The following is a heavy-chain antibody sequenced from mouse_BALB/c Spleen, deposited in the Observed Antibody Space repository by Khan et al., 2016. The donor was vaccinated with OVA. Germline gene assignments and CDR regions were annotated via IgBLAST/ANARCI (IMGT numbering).Heavy chain of an antibody. CDR2: ISSGGDYT. Sequence: EVELVESGGDLVKPGGSLKLSCAASGFTFSSYGMSWVRQTPDKRLEWVATISSGGDYTYYQDSVNGRFTISRDNAKNTLYLQMSSLKSEDTAMYYCASHLTGSFAYWGQGTLVTVSA. D-gene: IGHD4-1*01. CDR3: ASHLTGSFAY. CDR1: GFTFSSYG. V-gene: IGHV5-6*01. J-gene: IGHJ3*01.